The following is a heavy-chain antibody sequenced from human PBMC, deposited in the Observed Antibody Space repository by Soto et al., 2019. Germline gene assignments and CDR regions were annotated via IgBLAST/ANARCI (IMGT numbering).Heavy chain of an antibody. V-gene: IGHV1-2*02. CDR2: INPNSGGT. D-gene: IGHD3-22*01. J-gene: IGHJ3*02. CDR3: AAYYYYDSSGYSRPRGDAVDI. Sequence: ASVKVSCKASGYTFTGYYMHWVRQAPGQGLEWMGWINPNSGGTNYAQKFQGRVTMTRDTSISTAYMELSRLRSDDTAVYYCAAYYYYDSSGYSRPRGDAVDIWGQGTMVTVS. CDR1: GYTFTGYY.